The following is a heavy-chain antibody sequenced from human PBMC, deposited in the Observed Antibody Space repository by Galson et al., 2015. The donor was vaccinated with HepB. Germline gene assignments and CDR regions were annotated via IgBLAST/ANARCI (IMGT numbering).Heavy chain of an antibody. CDR2: IYWDDDK. D-gene: IGHD6-13*01. J-gene: IGHJ5*02. CDR1: GFSLSTSGVG. V-gene: IGHV2-5*02. Sequence: PALVKPTQTLTLTCTFSGFSLSTSGVGVGWIRQPPGKALEWLALIYWDDDKRYSPSLKSRLTITKDTSKNQVVLTMTNMDPVDTATYYCARGCIAAAVGWFDPWGQGTLVTVSS. CDR3: ARGCIAAAVGWFDP.